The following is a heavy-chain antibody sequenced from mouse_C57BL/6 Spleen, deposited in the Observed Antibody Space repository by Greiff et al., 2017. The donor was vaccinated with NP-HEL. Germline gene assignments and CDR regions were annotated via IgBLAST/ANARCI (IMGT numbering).Heavy chain of an antibody. V-gene: IGHV1-64*01. CDR2: IHPNSGST. CDR1: GYTFTSYW. Sequence: VQLQQPGAELVQPGASVKLSCKASGYTFTSYWMHWVKQRPGQGLEWIGMIHPNSGSTNYNEKFKSKATLPVAQSSSTAYMKLSSLTSEDSAVYYCARGGSVAYWGQGTLVTVSA. J-gene: IGHJ3*01. CDR3: ARGGSVAY.